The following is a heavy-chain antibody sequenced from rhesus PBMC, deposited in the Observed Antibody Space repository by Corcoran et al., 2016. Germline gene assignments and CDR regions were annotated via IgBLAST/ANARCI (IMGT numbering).Heavy chain of an antibody. CDR3: TTVDY. J-gene: IGHJ4*01. CDR2: NKRKENGETT. V-gene: IGHV3-30*02. CDR1: GFTFRNSW. Sequence: EVQLVESGAGLVKPGGSLRLSCVASGFTFRNSWMLWVRQAPGKGVEEVAGNKRKENGETTEYDASVKGRFNSSRDDSKNKLYLQMNSLKTEDTAVDYGTTVDYWGQGVLVTVSS.